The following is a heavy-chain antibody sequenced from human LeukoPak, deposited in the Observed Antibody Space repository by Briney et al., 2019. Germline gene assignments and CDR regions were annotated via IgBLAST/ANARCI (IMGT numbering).Heavy chain of an antibody. J-gene: IGHJ4*02. D-gene: IGHD1-20*01. CDR3: AKDSLGITGTTGYFDY. Sequence: PGGSLRLSCAASGFTFSSYGMHWVRQALGKGLEWVAVISYDGSNKYYADSVKGRFTISRDNSKNTLYLQMNSLRAEDTAVYYCAKDSLGITGTTGYFDYWGQGTLVTVSS. V-gene: IGHV3-30*18. CDR2: ISYDGSNK. CDR1: GFTFSSYG.